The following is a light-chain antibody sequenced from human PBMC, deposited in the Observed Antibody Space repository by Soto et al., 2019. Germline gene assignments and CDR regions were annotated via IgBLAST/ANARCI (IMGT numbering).Light chain of an antibody. V-gene: IGLV1-47*01. CDR1: SSNIGSNY. CDR2: RNN. Sequence: QSVLTQPPSASGTPGQRVTISCSGSSSNIGSNYVYWYQQLPGTAPKLLIYRNNQRPSGVPDRFSGPKSGTSASLAISGLRSEDEADYYCAAWDDSLSGWRVFGGGTKLTVL. J-gene: IGLJ2*01. CDR3: AAWDDSLSGWRV.